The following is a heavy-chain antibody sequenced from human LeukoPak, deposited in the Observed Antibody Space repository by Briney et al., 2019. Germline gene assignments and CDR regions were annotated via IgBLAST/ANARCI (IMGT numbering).Heavy chain of an antibody. CDR3: TRGSIAYYYMDV. Sequence: PSETLSLTCTVSGGSISSYYWSWIRQPPGKGLEWIGNIYYSGSTNYNPSLKSRVNISEDTSKNQFSLKLSSVTAADTAVYYCTRGSIAYYYMDVWGKGTTVTISS. CDR2: IYYSGST. V-gene: IGHV4-59*01. D-gene: IGHD3-22*01. J-gene: IGHJ6*03. CDR1: GGSISSYY.